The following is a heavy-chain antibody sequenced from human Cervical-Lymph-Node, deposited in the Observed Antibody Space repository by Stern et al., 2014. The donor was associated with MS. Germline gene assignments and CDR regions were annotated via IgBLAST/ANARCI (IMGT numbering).Heavy chain of an antibody. Sequence: EVQLVESGGGLVKPGKSLRLSCVASGFTFTHYTMAWVRQAPGKGPEWVSSISDFGTYIYEADSMRGRFTISRDNAKKSLYLQMHSRRAEDTAVYYCATLGTLTGPIETWGQGTLVTVSS. CDR3: ATLGTLTGPIET. CDR1: GFTFTHYT. V-gene: IGHV3-21*01. CDR2: ISDFGTYI. J-gene: IGHJ5*02. D-gene: IGHD3-9*01.